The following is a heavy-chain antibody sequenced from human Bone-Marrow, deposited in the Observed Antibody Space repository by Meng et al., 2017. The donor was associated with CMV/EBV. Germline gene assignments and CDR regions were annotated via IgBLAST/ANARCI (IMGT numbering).Heavy chain of an antibody. D-gene: IGHD5-24*01. CDR2: IYPGDSDT. V-gene: IGHV5-51*01. CDR3: ARRPQRWLQLGVGFDY. J-gene: IGHJ4*02. Sequence: GGSLRLSCKGSGYSFTSYWIGWVRQMPGKGLEWMGIIYPGDSDTRYSPSFQGQVTISADKSISTAYLQWSSLKASDTAMYYCARRPQRWLQLGVGFDYWGQGTLVTVPS. CDR1: GYSFTSYW.